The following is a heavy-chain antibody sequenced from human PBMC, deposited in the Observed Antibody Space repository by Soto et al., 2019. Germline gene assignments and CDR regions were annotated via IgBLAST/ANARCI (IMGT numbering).Heavy chain of an antibody. V-gene: IGHV4-59*12. CDR3: ARGVGGSGLNWFDP. CDR1: GSSIIGYY. J-gene: IGHJ5*02. CDR2: IHYSGSA. D-gene: IGHD6-19*01. Sequence: SETLSLTCTFSGSSIIGYYWTWIRQSPERGLEWIGYIHYSGSANYNTSLNSRLTMSVDRSKSQFSMKLASVTAADTAVYYCARGVGGSGLNWFDPWGQGTLVTVSS.